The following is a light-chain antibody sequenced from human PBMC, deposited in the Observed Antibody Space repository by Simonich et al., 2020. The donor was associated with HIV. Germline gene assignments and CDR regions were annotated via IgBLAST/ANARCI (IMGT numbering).Light chain of an antibody. J-gene: IGLJ3*02. Sequence: NFMLTQPHSVSESPGKTVTISCTRSSGSIASNYVQWYQQRPGSAPTTVIYEDNQRPSGVPERFSGSIDSSSNSASLTISGLKTEDEADYYCQSYDSSSHWVFGGGTKLTVL. CDR3: QSYDSSSHWV. V-gene: IGLV6-57*03. CDR2: EDN. CDR1: SGSIASNY.